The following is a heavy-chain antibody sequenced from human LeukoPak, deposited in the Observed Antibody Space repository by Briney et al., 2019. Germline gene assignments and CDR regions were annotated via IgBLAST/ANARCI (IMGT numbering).Heavy chain of an antibody. CDR3: ARITGGYDKLRYYYYYGMDV. CDR2: IIPIFGTA. D-gene: IGHD5-12*01. Sequence: SVKVSCKASGGTFSSYAISWVRQAPGQGLEWMGGIIPIFGTANYAQKFQGRVTITADKSTSTAYMELSSLRSEDTAVYYCARITGGYDKLRYYYYYGMDVWGQGTTVTVSS. V-gene: IGHV1-69*06. J-gene: IGHJ6*02. CDR1: GGTFSSYA.